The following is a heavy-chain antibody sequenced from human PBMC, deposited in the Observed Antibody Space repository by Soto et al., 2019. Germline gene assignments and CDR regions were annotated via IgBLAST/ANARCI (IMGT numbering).Heavy chain of an antibody. D-gene: IGHD2-21*01. CDR3: ASLSMYSLNFDY. V-gene: IGHV4-59*01. CDR2: IYYSGST. Sequence: SETLSLTCTVSGGSISSYYWSWIRQPPGKGLEWIGYIYYSGSTNYNPSLKSRVTISVDTSKNQFSLKLSSVTAADTAVYYCASLSMYSLNFDYWGQGTLVTVSS. CDR1: GGSISSYY. J-gene: IGHJ4*02.